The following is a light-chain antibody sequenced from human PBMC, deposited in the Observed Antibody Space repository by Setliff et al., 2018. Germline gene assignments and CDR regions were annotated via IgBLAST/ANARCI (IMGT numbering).Light chain of an antibody. CDR3: CSYAGSSTYV. J-gene: IGLJ1*01. CDR2: DVT. Sequence: QSVLTQPASVSGSPGQSITISCTGTSSDVGGYNYVSWYQQHPGKAPKLMIYDVTKWPSGVSNRFSGSKSGNTASLTISGLQAEDEADYYCCSYAGSSTYVSGTGTKVTVL. V-gene: IGLV2-23*02. CDR1: SSDVGGYNY.